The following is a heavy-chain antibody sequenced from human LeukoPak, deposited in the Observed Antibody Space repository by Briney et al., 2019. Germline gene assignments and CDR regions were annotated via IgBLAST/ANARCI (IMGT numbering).Heavy chain of an antibody. J-gene: IGHJ4*02. D-gene: IGHD2-2*01. CDR2: ISYDGRNK. Sequence: PGGSLRLSCAASGFTFNNYGMHWVRQASGKGLEWVAVISYDGRNKHYPDSVKGRFTISRDISTDTLWLQMDSLRTEDTAVYYCAKGPLRGTAAAIDYWGQGTLVTVSS. CDR1: GFTFNNYG. CDR3: AKGPLRGTAAAIDY. V-gene: IGHV3-30*18.